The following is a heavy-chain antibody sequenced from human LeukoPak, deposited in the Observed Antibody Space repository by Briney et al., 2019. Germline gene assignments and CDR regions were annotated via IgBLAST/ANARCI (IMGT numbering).Heavy chain of an antibody. CDR2: ISSSGSTI. V-gene: IGHV3-11*01. CDR3: AASLWFGIYPDY. D-gene: IGHD3-10*01. CDR1: GFTFSDYY. J-gene: IGHJ4*02. Sequence: GGSLRLSCAASGFTFSDYYMSWIRQAPGKGLEWVSYISSSGSTIYYADSVKGRFTISRDNAKNSLYLQMNSLRAEDTAVYYCAASLWFGIYPDYWGQGTLVTVSS.